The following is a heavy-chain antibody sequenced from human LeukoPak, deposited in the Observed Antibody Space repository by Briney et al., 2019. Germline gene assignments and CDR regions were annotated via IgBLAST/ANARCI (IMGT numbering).Heavy chain of an antibody. CDR2: TYYRSKWYN. Sequence: SQTLSLTCAISGDSVSSNSAAWSWIRQSPSGGLEWLGRTYYRSKWYNEYALSVKSRITINPDTSKNQFSLKVSSVTAADTAVYYCARRAAAAGYYYYYMDVWGKGTTVTISS. CDR1: GDSVSSNSAA. D-gene: IGHD6-13*01. V-gene: IGHV6-1*01. J-gene: IGHJ6*03. CDR3: ARRAAAAGYYYYYMDV.